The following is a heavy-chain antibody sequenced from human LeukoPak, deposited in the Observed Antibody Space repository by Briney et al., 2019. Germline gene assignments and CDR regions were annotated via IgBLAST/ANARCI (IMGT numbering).Heavy chain of an antibody. CDR1: GYTFSSYY. J-gene: IGHJ4*02. CDR3: ARGGNGAHDY. CDR2: IHPSGGST. Sequence: GASVKVSCKASGYTFSSYYMHWVRQAPGQGLEWLGIIHPSGGSTSYAQKFQGRVTMTTDMSTRTVYMELSRLRSEDTAVYYCARGGNGAHDYWGQGTLVTVSS. V-gene: IGHV1-46*01. D-gene: IGHD3-16*01.